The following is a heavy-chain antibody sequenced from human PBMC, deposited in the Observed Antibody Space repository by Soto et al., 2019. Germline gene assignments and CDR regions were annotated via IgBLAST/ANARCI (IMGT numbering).Heavy chain of an antibody. CDR2: IIPILGIA. Sequence: SVKVSCQASGGTFSSYTISWVRQAPGQGLEWMGRIIPILGIANYAQKFQGRDTITADKSTSTAYMELSSLRSEDTAVYYCARVLGDTITGHWFDPWGQGTLVTVSS. D-gene: IGHD3-9*01. V-gene: IGHV1-69*02. CDR3: ARVLGDTITGHWFDP. J-gene: IGHJ5*02. CDR1: GGTFSSYT.